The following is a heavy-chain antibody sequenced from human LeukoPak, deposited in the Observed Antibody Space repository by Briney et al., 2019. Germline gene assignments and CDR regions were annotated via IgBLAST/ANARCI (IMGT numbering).Heavy chain of an antibody. CDR2: IRYDGSNK. Sequence: PGGSLRLSCAASGFTFSSYGMHWVRQAPGKGLEWVAFIRYDGSNKYYADSVKGRFTISRDNSKSTLYLQMNSLRAEDTAVYYCAKDFSERGYSHGYYFDYWGQGTLVTVSS. D-gene: IGHD5-18*01. CDR1: GFTFSSYG. V-gene: IGHV3-30*02. J-gene: IGHJ4*02. CDR3: AKDFSERGYSHGYYFDY.